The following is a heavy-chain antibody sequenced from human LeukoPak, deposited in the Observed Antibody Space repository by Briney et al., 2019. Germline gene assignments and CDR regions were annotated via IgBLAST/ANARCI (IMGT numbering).Heavy chain of an antibody. CDR2: IIPILGIA. J-gene: IGHJ4*02. D-gene: IGHD3-22*01. V-gene: IGHV1-69*04. CDR1: GGTFSSYA. Sequence: SVKVSCKASGGTFSSYAISWVRQAPGQGLEWMGRIIPILGIANYAQKFQGRVTITADKSTSTAYMELSSLSSEDTAVYYCARHIGSRYYDSSGYLDYWGQGTLVTVSS. CDR3: ARHIGSRYYDSSGYLDY.